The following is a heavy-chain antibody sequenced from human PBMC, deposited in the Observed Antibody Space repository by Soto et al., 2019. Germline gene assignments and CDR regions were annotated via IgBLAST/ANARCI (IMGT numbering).Heavy chain of an antibody. V-gene: IGHV1-3*01. D-gene: IGHD3-3*01. CDR1: GYTFTSYA. CDR3: ARDGDYDFWSGYSGYYGMDV. Sequence: ASVKVSCKDSGYTFTSYAMHWVRQAPGQRLEWMGWINAGNGNTKYSQKFQGRVTITRDTSASTAYMELSSLRSEDTAEYYCARDGDYDFWSGYSGYYGMDVWGQGTTVTVSS. CDR2: INAGNGNT. J-gene: IGHJ6*02.